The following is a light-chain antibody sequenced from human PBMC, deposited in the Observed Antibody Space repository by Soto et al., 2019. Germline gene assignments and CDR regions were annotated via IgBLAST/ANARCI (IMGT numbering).Light chain of an antibody. Sequence: ETVLTQSPGTLSLSPGERATLSCRASQSVGSSYLAWYQQKPGQAPRVLIYDASSRATGIPDRFSGSGSGADFTLTISRLEPEDFAVYYCQQYTTSPLTFGPGTKVDIK. CDR2: DAS. CDR3: QQYTTSPLT. V-gene: IGKV3-20*01. CDR1: QSVGSSY. J-gene: IGKJ3*01.